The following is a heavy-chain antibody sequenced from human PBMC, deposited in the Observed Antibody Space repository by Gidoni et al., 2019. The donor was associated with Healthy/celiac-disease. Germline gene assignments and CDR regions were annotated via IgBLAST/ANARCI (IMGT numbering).Heavy chain of an antibody. CDR2: ISWNSGSI. D-gene: IGHD3-9*01. J-gene: IGHJ4*02. V-gene: IGHV3-9*01. CDR1: GFTFDDYA. Sequence: EVQLVESGGGLVQPGRSLRLSCAASGFTFDDYAMHWVRQTPGKGLEWVSGISWNSGSIGYADSVKGRFTISRDNAKNSLYLQMNSLRAEDTALYYCAKAQNFDWLLIDYWGQGTLVTVSS. CDR3: AKAQNFDWLLIDY.